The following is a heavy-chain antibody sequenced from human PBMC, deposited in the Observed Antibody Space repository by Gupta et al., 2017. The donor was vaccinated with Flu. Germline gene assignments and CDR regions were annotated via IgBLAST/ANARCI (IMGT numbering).Heavy chain of an antibody. CDR1: GFTFSSYA. Sequence: EVQLLESGGGLVQPGGSLRLSCAASGFTFSSYAMSWVRQAPGKGLEWVSAISGSGGSTYYADSVKGRFTISRDNSKNTLYLQMNSLRAEDTAVYYCAKDQVVAAPLRGAFDIWGQGTMVTVSS. D-gene: IGHD2-15*01. CDR3: AKDQVVAAPLRGAFDI. J-gene: IGHJ3*02. CDR2: ISGSGGST. V-gene: IGHV3-23*01.